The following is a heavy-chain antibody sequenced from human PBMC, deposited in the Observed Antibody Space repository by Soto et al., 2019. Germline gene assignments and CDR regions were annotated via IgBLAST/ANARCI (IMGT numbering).Heavy chain of an antibody. V-gene: IGHV1-46*01. J-gene: IGHJ2*01. CDR2: INPGGVST. CDR3: ARGGNGDNVGYWYFDL. CDR1: GYTFTTYY. Sequence: QVQLVQSGAEVKKPGASVEVSCKASGYTFTTYYIHWVRHAPGQGLEWMGVINPGGVSTKYAQKFQDRVTMTSDTSTSMVYMDMSSLRSEDTAVYFCARGGNGDNVGYWYFDLWGRGTQVTVSP. D-gene: IGHD4-17*01.